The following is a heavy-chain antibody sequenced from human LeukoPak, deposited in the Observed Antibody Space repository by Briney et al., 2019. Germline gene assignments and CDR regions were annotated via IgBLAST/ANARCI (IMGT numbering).Heavy chain of an antibody. J-gene: IGHJ4*02. CDR1: GGSISSGGYS. V-gene: IGHV4-30-2*01. CDR3: ARGLPSSTFDY. Sequence: NPSQTLSLTCAVSGGSISSGGYSWSWIRQPPGKGLEWIGYIYHSGSTYYNPSLKSRVTILVDRSKNQFSLKLSSVTAADTAVYYCARGLPSSTFDYWGQGTLVTVSS. CDR2: IYHSGST.